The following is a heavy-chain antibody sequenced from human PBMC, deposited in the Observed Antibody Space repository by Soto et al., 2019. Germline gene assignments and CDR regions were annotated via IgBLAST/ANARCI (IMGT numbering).Heavy chain of an antibody. Sequence: GESLKISCKGSGYSFTSYWIGWVRQMPGKGLEWMGIIYPGDSDTRYSPSFQGQVTISADKSISTAYLQWSSLKASDTAMYYCAILKDYYDSSGYYYFDYWGQGTLVTVSS. CDR3: AILKDYYDSSGYYYFDY. J-gene: IGHJ4*02. CDR1: GYSFTSYW. D-gene: IGHD3-22*01. CDR2: IYPGDSDT. V-gene: IGHV5-51*01.